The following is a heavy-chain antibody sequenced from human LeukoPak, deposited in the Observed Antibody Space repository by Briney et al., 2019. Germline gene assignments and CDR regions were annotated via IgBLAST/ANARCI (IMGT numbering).Heavy chain of an antibody. CDR3: AKAGTHSYFDD. CDR2: INPSGDST. CDR1: GFTFSNYD. J-gene: IGHJ4*02. Sequence: PGGSLRLSCAASGFTFSNYDMHWVRQAPGRGLEWVSAINPSGDSTYYADSVKGRFTISRDNSKNTLYLQMNSLRAEDTAVYFCAKAGTHSYFDDWGQGTLVTVSA. D-gene: IGHD6-19*01. V-gene: IGHV3-23*01.